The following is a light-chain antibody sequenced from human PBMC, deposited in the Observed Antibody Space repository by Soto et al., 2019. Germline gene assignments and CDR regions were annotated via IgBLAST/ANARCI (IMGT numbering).Light chain of an antibody. Sequence: DIQMTQSPPSLSASVGDRVTITCRASQSISNYLNWYQQKPGKAPKLLIYAASTLQSGVPSRFSGSGSGTDFTLTITSLQPEDFATYYCQHRYSTPLMYTFGQGTKLEIK. CDR1: QSISNY. J-gene: IGKJ2*01. CDR3: QHRYSTPLMYT. V-gene: IGKV1-39*01. CDR2: AAS.